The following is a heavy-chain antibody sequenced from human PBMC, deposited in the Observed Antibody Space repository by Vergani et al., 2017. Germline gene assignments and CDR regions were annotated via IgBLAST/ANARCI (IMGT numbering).Heavy chain of an antibody. D-gene: IGHD4-17*01. CDR2: IYYSGST. Sequence: QLQLQESGPGLVKPSETLSLTCTVSGGSISSSSYYWGWIRQPPGKGLEWIGSIYYSGSTYYNPSLKSRVTISVDTSKNQFSLKLSSVTAADTAVYYCARGVYDYGDRYYYYGMDVWGQGTTVTVSS. V-gene: IGHV4-39*01. J-gene: IGHJ6*02. CDR3: ARGVYDYGDRYYYYGMDV. CDR1: GGSISSSSYY.